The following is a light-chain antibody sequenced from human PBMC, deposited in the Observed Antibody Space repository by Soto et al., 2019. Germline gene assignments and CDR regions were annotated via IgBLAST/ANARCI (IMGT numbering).Light chain of an antibody. J-gene: IGKJ4*01. CDR3: QQYGGSPLVT. CDR2: GAS. V-gene: IGKV3-20*01. Sequence: ETVLTQSPGTQSLSPGERATLSCRDSQSISSGYLAWYQQRPGQAPRLLISGASNRATGIPDRFSGSGSGTDFTLTISRLEPEDFAVYYCQQYGGSPLVTFGGGTKVEIK. CDR1: QSISSGY.